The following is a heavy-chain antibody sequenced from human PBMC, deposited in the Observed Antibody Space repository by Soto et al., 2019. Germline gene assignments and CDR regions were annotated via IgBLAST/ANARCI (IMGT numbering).Heavy chain of an antibody. V-gene: IGHV3-30*03. Sequence: QVQVAESGGGVVQPGRSLRLSCAASRFTFRSHGMHWVRQAPGKGLEWVAAISYDGSNEYYADSVKGRFTISRDNSKNTVDLQMNSLRGEDTAVYYCATDLGEARYESNPLTYYFDYWGQGTLVIVSS. J-gene: IGHJ4*02. D-gene: IGHD3-22*01. CDR1: RFTFRSHG. CDR3: ATDLGEARYESNPLTYYFDY. CDR2: ISYDGSNE.